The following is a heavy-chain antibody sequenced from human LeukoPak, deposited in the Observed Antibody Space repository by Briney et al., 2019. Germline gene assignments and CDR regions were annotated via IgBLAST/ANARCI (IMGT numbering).Heavy chain of an antibody. J-gene: IGHJ4*02. V-gene: IGHV1-18*01. CDR1: GYTFTTYG. Sequence: GASVKVSCKASGYTFTTYGISWVRQAPGQGLEWMGWISAYNGNTDYAQKLQGRVTMATDTSTSTAYMELRSLRSDDTAVYYCATDIHEHLGYGSSTSWYNLDYWGQGTLATVPS. D-gene: IGHD2-2*02. CDR2: ISAYNGNT. CDR3: ATDIHEHLGYGSSTSWYNLDY.